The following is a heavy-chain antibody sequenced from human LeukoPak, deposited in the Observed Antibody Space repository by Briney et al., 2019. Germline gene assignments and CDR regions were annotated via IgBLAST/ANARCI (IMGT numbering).Heavy chain of an antibody. V-gene: IGHV1-46*01. CDR3: ARGRDYGSHFDF. Sequence: ASVKVSCKASGYTFTSSYTYWVRQAPGQGLECMGIINPSGGSTSCAQNFHGRLTMTRDTSTSTVYMELSSLRSEDTAMYYCARGRDYGSHFDFWGQGTLVTVSS. CDR2: INPSGGST. J-gene: IGHJ4*02. D-gene: IGHD3-10*01. CDR1: GYTFTSSY.